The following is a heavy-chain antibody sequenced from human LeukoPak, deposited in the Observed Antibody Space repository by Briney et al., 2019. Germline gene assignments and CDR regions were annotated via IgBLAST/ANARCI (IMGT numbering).Heavy chain of an antibody. J-gene: IGHJ4*02. V-gene: IGHV3-48*01. CDR3: GTGDPRFDY. CDR2: ISSGSSAI. D-gene: IGHD7-27*01. CDR1: GFSFSTYS. Sequence: PGGSLRLSCAASGFSFSTYSMNWVRQAPGKGLQLVSYISSGSSAIYYTDSVKGRFTITRDDAKNSVYLQMNSLRTEDTAVYYCGTGDPRFDYWGQGILVTVSS.